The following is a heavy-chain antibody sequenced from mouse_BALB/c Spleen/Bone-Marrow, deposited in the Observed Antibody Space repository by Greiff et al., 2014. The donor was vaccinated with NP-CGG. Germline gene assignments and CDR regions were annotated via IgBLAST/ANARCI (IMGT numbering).Heavy chain of an antibody. V-gene: IGHV1S81*02. CDR2: TNPSNGGT. J-gene: IGHJ4*01. CDR1: GYTFTSYY. D-gene: IGHD1-1*02. CDR3: TLWCYAMDY. Sequence: QVQLQQPGAELVKPGASVKLSCKASGYTFTSYYMYWVKQRPGQGLEWIGETNPSNGGTNFNEKFKSKATLTVDKSSSTAYMQLSSLTSEDSAVYYCTLWCYAMDYWGQGTSVTVSS.